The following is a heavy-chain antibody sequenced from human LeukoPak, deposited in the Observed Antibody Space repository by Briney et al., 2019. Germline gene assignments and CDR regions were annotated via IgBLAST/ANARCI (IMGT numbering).Heavy chain of an antibody. J-gene: IGHJ5*02. CDR3: AGMVSPTAAGTGYFDP. D-gene: IGHD6-13*01. V-gene: IGHV1-8*01. CDR2: MNPNSGNT. CDR1: GYTFTNYD. Sequence: GASVKVSCKASGYTFTNYDINWVRQATGQGLEWMGWMNPNSGNTGYAQKFQGRVTMTRNTSISTAYMELSSLRSEDTAVYYCAGMVSPTAAGTGYFDPWGQGTLVTVSS.